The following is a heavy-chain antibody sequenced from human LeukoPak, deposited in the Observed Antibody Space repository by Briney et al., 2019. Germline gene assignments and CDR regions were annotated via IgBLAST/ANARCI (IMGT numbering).Heavy chain of an antibody. CDR3: ARRSVHTMTANYFDY. CDR2: IYPGDSDT. J-gene: IGHJ4*02. CDR1: GYSFTSYW. D-gene: IGHD3-22*01. V-gene: IGHV5-51*01. Sequence: GESLKISCKGSGYSFTSYWIGWVRPMPGKGLEWMGIIYPGDSDTRYSPSFQGQVTISADKSISTAYLQWGSLKASDTAMYYCARRSVHTMTANYFDYWGQGTLVTVSS.